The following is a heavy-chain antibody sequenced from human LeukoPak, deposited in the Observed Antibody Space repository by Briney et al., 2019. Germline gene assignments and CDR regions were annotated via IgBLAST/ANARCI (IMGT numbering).Heavy chain of an antibody. V-gene: IGHV3-15*01. CDR1: GFTFSNTC. CDR2: IKSKTDGGTT. CDR3: TTGLRAADTN. D-gene: IGHD6-13*01. J-gene: IGHJ4*02. Sequence: PGGSLRLFCAASGFTFSNTCMSWVRQAAGKGLEWVGRIKSKTDGGTTDYAAPKKGRFTHSRDHSKNKLYLQMSSLKTEHSAVYCCTTGLRAADTNWGVGTLVTVSS.